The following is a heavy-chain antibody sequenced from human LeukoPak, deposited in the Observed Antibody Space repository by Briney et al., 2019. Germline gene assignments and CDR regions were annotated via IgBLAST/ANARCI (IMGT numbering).Heavy chain of an antibody. Sequence: ASVKVSCKASGYTFTGYYMHWVRQAPGQGLEWMGWINPNSGGTNYAQKFQGWVTMTRDKSISTAYLQWSSLKASDTAMYYCARRGAGYSSMDVWGQGTTVTVSS. CDR1: GYTFTGYY. CDR2: INPNSGGT. V-gene: IGHV1-2*04. CDR3: ARRGAGYSSMDV. J-gene: IGHJ6*02. D-gene: IGHD5-12*01.